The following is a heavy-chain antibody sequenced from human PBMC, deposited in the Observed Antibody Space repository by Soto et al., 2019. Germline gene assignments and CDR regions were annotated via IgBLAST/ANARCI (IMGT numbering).Heavy chain of an antibody. CDR3: ARCKEGSGWYNGRYFDY. CDR1: GGSISSGGYY. J-gene: IGHJ4*02. Sequence: PSETLSLTCTVSGGSISSGGYYWICIRQHPGKGLEWIGYIYYSGSTYYNPSLKSRVTISVDTSKNQFSLKLSSVTAADTAVYYCARCKEGSGWYNGRYFDYWGQGTLVTVSS. CDR2: IYYSGST. D-gene: IGHD6-19*01. V-gene: IGHV4-31*03.